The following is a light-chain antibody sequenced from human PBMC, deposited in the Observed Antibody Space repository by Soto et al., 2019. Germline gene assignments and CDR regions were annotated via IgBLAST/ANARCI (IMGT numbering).Light chain of an antibody. CDR1: QSVSSN. V-gene: IGKV3-15*01. CDR3: QQFNNWPLT. Sequence: DIVMTQFPVTLSVSPGERAPLSCRASQSVSSNYLAWYQQKPGQAPRLVIFGASKRDTGIPARFSGSGSGTELTITISSLQSEDFEVYYCQQFNNWPLTFGGGTKGDI. CDR2: GAS. J-gene: IGKJ4*01.